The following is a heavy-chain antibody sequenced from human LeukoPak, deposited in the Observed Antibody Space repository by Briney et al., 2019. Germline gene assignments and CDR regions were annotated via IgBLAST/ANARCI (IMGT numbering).Heavy chain of an antibody. D-gene: IGHD5-12*01. V-gene: IGHV4-59*01. CDR1: GASTSHFY. J-gene: IGHJ3*02. Sequence: SETLSLSCTVSGASTSHFYWNWIRQPPGKGLEWIGYIHNSGSSKHSPSLKSRVTISIDTSKNQFSLQLTSVTAADTAIYYCARSAEWLRNAFDIWGQGTMVSVSS. CDR2: IHNSGSS. CDR3: ARSAEWLRNAFDI.